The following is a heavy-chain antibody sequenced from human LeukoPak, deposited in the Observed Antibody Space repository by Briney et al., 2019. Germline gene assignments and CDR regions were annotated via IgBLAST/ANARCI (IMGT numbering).Heavy chain of an antibody. CDR1: GYIFTDYY. Sequence: GESLKISCKASGYIFTDYYMHWVRQAPGQGLEWMGWINPNSGDTNFAQKFQGRVTMTRDTSINTAYMQLSGLTSDDTAVYYCAKDRYGDYVYYAMDVWGKGTTVTVSS. J-gene: IGHJ6*04. CDR2: INPNSGDT. CDR3: AKDRYGDYVYYAMDV. V-gene: IGHV1-2*02. D-gene: IGHD4-17*01.